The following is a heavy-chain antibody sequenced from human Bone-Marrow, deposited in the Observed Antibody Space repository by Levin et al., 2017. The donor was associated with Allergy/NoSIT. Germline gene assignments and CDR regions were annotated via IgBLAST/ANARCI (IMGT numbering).Heavy chain of an antibody. CDR1: GFTFSDYG. CDR3: ARDHPWDLVAPRPSYYSTDV. D-gene: IGHD2-8*02. V-gene: IGHV3-33*01. CDR2: IWHDGSNK. J-gene: IGHJ6*03. Sequence: GGSLRLSCAASGFTFSDYGMHWVRQTPGKRLEWVAVIWHDGSNKKYGDSVKGRFTLSRDNSKNTLYLQMNRLRDEDTATYYCARDHPWDLVAPRPSYYSTDVWGQGTTVIVSS.